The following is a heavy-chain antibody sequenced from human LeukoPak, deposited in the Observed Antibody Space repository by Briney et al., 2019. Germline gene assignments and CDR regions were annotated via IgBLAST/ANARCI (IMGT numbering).Heavy chain of an antibody. CDR3: ARDLYYVSGSSS. Sequence: PSETLSLTCTVSGGSINSDYWSWIRQPPGRGLEWIGYIYYSGSTNYNPSLKSRVTISVDTSKNQFSLKLSSVTAADTAVYYCARDLYYVSGSSSWGQGTLVTVSS. J-gene: IGHJ5*02. CDR1: GGSINSDY. CDR2: IYYSGST. D-gene: IGHD3-10*01. V-gene: IGHV4-59*01.